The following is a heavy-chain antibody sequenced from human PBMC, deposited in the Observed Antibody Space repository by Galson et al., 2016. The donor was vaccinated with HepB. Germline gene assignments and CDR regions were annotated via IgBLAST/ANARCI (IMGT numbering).Heavy chain of an antibody. CDR3: ARGEMAYDSWSGYSSYYLDV. J-gene: IGHJ6*03. V-gene: IGHV4-31*03. CDR2: IYYSGIT. D-gene: IGHD3-3*01. Sequence: TLSLTCTVSGGSISSGGSYWSWIRQHPGRGLGWIGYIYYSGITYYNPSLKSRATISVDPSRNQFSLKLSSVTAASTAVYYCARGEMAYDSWSGYSSYYLDVWGKGTTVTVSS. CDR1: GGSISSGGSY.